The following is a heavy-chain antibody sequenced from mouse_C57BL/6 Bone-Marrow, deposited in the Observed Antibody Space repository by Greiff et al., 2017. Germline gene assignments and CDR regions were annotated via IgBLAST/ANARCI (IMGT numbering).Heavy chain of an antibody. D-gene: IGHD1-1*01. CDR2: IDPENGDT. Sequence: EVQLQQSGAELVRPGASVKLSCTASGFNIKDDYMHWVKQRPEQGLEWIGWIDPENGDTEYAAKFQGKATITADTSSNTAYLQLSSLTSEDTAVYYCTTFPLITAVVATGYFDYWGRGTTLTVSS. J-gene: IGHJ2*01. V-gene: IGHV14-4*01. CDR1: GFNIKDDY. CDR3: TTFPLITAVVATGYFDY.